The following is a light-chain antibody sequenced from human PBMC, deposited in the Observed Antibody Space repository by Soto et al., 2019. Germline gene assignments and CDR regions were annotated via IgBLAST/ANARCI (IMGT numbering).Light chain of an antibody. CDR1: SGDVGAYDF. CDR2: EVS. Sequence: QSALPQPASVSGSPGQSITISCTGTSGDVGAYDFVFWYQQHPGKAPKLIIYEVSHRPSGVSSRFSGSKSGNSASLTISGLQAEDEADYYCSSYTSSNTLVFGTGTKVTVL. V-gene: IGLV2-14*01. CDR3: SSYTSSNTLV. J-gene: IGLJ1*01.